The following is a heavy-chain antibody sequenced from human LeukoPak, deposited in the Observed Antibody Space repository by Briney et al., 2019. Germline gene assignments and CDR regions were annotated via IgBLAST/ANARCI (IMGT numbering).Heavy chain of an antibody. D-gene: IGHD2-21*01. Sequence: GGSLRLSCAASGFTFSSYSMNWVRQAPGKGLEWVSSISSSSSYIYYADSVKGRFTISRDNAKNSLYLQMNSLRAEDTAVYYCARDLGGDLYYYYYGMDVWGQGTTVTVSS. CDR1: GFTFSSYS. CDR2: ISSSSSYI. CDR3: ARDLGGDLYYYYYGMDV. J-gene: IGHJ6*02. V-gene: IGHV3-21*01.